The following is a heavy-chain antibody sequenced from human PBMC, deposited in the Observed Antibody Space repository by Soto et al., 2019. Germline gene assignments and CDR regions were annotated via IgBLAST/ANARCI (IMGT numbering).Heavy chain of an antibody. Sequence: ELQLVESGGGLVQPGGSLRLSCAASGFTFSSYWMNWVRQAPGKGLEWVADINPDGSEKYYVDSVKGRFTISRDNAKNSLFPQRNGLGAEETAVYYCFGRPYGGRGTLAPAS. CDR3: FGRPY. J-gene: IGHJ4*02. V-gene: IGHV3-7*01. CDR1: GFTFSSYW. CDR2: INPDGSEK. D-gene: IGHD3-3*01.